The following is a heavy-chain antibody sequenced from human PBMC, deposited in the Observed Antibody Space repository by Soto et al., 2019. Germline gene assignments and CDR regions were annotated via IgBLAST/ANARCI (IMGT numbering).Heavy chain of an antibody. CDR2: IYYSGST. Sequence: QVQLQESGPGLVKPSETLSLTCTVSGGSINSYYRSWIRQPPGKGLEWIGYIYYSGSTNYNPSLKSRVTISIDTSKNQFSLKLSSVTAADTAVYYCASQGYWGQGTLVTVSS. V-gene: IGHV4-59*08. J-gene: IGHJ4*02. CDR1: GGSINSYY. CDR3: ASQGY.